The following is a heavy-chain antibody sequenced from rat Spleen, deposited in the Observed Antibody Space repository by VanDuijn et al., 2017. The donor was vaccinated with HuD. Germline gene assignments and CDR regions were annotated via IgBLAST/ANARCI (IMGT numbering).Heavy chain of an antibody. CDR1: GXXXSNXX. D-gene: IGHD1-2*01. V-gene: IGHV5-25*01. J-gene: IGHJ2*01. CDR3: ARDSSYVYFDH. CDR2: XXXGGDNS. Sequence: EVQLVESGGGXXXPGXXMKLSCXXXGXXXSNXXXAWXXXAPXXGLXXXASXXXGGDNSSYRDTVKGRXTISRDNAKSTLYLQMNSLRSEDTATYYCARDSSYVYFDHWGQGIMVTVSS.